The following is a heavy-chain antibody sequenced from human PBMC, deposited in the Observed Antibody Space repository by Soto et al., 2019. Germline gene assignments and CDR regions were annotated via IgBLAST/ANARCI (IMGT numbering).Heavy chain of an antibody. CDR2: IYYSGST. J-gene: IGHJ5*02. CDR3: ARDQGSSGYYYWFDP. V-gene: IGHV4-61*01. D-gene: IGHD3-22*01. CDR1: GGSVSSGSYY. Sequence: PSETLSLTCTVSGGSVSSGSYYWGWIRQPPGKGLEWIGYIYYSGSTNYNPSLKSRVTISVDTSKNQFSLKLSSVTAADTAVYYCARDQGSSGYYYWFDPWGQGTLVTVSS.